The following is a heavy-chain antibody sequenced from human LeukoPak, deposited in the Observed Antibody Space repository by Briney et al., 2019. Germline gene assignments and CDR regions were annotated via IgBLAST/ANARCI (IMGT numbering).Heavy chain of an antibody. CDR3: TRQEDYDFWSGYYSENWFDP. CDR1: GFTFSGSA. V-gene: IGHV3-73*01. D-gene: IGHD3-3*01. Sequence: PGGSLRLSCAASGFTFSGSAMHWVRQASGKGLEWVGRIRSKANSYATAYATSVKGRLTISRDDSKNTAYLQMNSLKTEDTAVYYCTRQEDYDFWSGYYSENWFDPWGQGTLVTVSS. CDR2: IRSKANSYAT. J-gene: IGHJ5*02.